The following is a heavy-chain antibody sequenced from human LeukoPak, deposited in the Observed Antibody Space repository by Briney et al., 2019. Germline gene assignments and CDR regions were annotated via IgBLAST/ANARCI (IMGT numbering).Heavy chain of an antibody. J-gene: IGHJ4*02. CDR3: ARTARGLIDY. D-gene: IGHD2-15*01. CDR2: IYYSGST. CDR1: GGSISSSSYY. V-gene: IGHV4-39*07. Sequence: PSETLSLTCTVSGGSISSSSYYWGWIRQPPGKGLEWIGSIYYSGSTYYNPSLKSRVTISVDTSKNQFSLKLSSVTAADTAVYYCARTARGLIDYWGQGTLVTVSS.